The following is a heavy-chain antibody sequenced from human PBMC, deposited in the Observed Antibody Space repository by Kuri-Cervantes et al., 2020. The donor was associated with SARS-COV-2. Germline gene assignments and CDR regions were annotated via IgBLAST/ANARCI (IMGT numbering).Heavy chain of an antibody. V-gene: IGHV3-20*04. CDR2: INWNGGST. CDR3: ARDLDYNRYYYYYGMDV. Sequence: GESLKISCAASGFTFDDYGMSWVRQAPGKGLEWVSGINWNGGSTGYADSAKGRFTISRDNAKNSLYLQMNSLRAEDTALYYCARDLDYNRYYYYYGMDVWGQGTTVTFSS. D-gene: IGHD4-11*01. CDR1: GFTFDDYG. J-gene: IGHJ6*02.